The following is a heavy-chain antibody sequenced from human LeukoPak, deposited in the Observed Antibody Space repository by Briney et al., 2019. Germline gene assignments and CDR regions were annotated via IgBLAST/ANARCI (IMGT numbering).Heavy chain of an antibody. J-gene: IGHJ6*03. CDR1: GGSFSGYY. V-gene: IGHV4-34*01. CDR2: IKHSGST. CDR3: ARARNLSRNCSSTSCYLYYYYYMDV. D-gene: IGHD2-2*01. Sequence: SETLSLTCAVYGGSFSGYYWRWIRQPPGKGLEWIGEIKHSGSTNYNPSLKSRVTISVDTSKNQFSLKLSSVTAADTAVYYCARARNLSRNCSSTSCYLYYYYYMDVWGKGTTVTVSS.